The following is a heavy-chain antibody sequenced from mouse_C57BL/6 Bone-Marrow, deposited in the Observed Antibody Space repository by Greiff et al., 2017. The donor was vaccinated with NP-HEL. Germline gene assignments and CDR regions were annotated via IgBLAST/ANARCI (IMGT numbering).Heavy chain of an antibody. CDR2: IDPENGDT. V-gene: IGHV14-4*01. CDR3: TTLEGRFDY. J-gene: IGHJ2*01. Sequence: VQLKQSGAELVRPGASVKLSCTASGFNIKDDYMHWVKQRPEQGLEWIGWIDPENGDTEYASKFQGKATITADTSSNTAYLQLSSLTSEDTAVYYCTTLEGRFDYWGQGTTLTVSS. CDR1: GFNIKDDY.